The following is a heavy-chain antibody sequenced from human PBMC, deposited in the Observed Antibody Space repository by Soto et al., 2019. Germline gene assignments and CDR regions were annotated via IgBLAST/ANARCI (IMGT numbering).Heavy chain of an antibody. CDR2: IIPIFGTA. D-gene: IGHD2-8*02. V-gene: IGHV1-69*13. Sequence: ASVKVSCKASGGTFSSYAISWVRQAPGQGLEWMGGIIPIFGTANYAQKFQGRVTITADESTSTAYMELSSLRSEDSAVYYCASTGGINYYYYGMVVWGQGTTVTVSS. CDR3: ASTGGINYYYYGMVV. J-gene: IGHJ6*02. CDR1: GGTFSSYA.